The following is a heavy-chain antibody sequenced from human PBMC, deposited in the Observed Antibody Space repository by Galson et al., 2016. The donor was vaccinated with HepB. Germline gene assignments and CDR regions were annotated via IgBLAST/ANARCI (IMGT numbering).Heavy chain of an antibody. D-gene: IGHD2-2*01. Sequence: SLRLSCAASGFTFSGSGIHWVRQASRKGLEWVARIGSKANSHATEYAASVTGRFTISRDDSKNTAYLQMNSLKTEDTAVYYCTTMWGCVGYCSNTPIYDWDVWGQGTTVTVSS. CDR1: GFTFSGSG. CDR3: TTMWGCVGYCSNTPIYDWDV. J-gene: IGHJ6*02. V-gene: IGHV3-73*01. CDR2: IGSKANSHAT.